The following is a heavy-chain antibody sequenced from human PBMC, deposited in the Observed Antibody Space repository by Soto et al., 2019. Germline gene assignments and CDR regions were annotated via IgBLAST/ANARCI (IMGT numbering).Heavy chain of an antibody. J-gene: IGHJ6*02. V-gene: IGHV3-48*01. D-gene: IGHD2-15*01. CDR1: GFTFSAYS. CDR2: INADSSTM. Sequence: GGSLRLSCATSGFTFSAYSMNWVRQAPGKGLEWLSYINADSSTMYYADSVKGRFTISRDNAKNSVYLQLSGLRADDTAVYHCARPLRRSTDYDSYGLDVWGQGTAVTVSS. CDR3: ARPLRRSTDYDSYGLDV.